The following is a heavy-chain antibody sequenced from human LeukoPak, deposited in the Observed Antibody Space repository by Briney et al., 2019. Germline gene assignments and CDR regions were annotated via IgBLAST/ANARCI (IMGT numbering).Heavy chain of an antibody. Sequence: SETLSLTCTVSGGSMSPYHWGWIRQPPGKGQEWTGYIYYSGSTNYNPALKSRVTISVDTSKNQFSLKLSSVTAADTAVYYCARHYSSSWMNYYYGMDVWGQGTTVTVSS. J-gene: IGHJ6*02. CDR3: ARHYSSSWMNYYYGMDV. V-gene: IGHV4-59*08. CDR1: GGSMSPYH. D-gene: IGHD6-13*01. CDR2: IYYSGST.